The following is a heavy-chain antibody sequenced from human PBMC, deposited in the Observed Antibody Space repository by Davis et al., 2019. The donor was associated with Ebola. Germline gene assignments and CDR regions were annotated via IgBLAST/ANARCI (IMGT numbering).Heavy chain of an antibody. D-gene: IGHD2-8*02. CDR1: GFTFSGSA. V-gene: IGHV3-73*01. CDR2: FRSKANSYAT. J-gene: IGHJ4*02. Sequence: GESLKISCAASGFTFSGSAMHWVRQASGKGLEWVGRFRSKANSYATAYAASVKGRFTISRDDSKNTAYLQMNSLKTEDTAVYYCTHRGGVMWGQGTLVTVSS. CDR3: THRGGVM.